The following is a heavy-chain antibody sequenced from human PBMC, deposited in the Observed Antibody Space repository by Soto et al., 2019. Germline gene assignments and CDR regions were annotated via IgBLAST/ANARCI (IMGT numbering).Heavy chain of an antibody. CDR3: ARQLWLQWDY. J-gene: IGHJ4*02. D-gene: IGHD5-18*01. CDR1: GDTFSSYA. V-gene: IGHV1-3*01. Sequence: ASWKVSCQSSGDTFSSYAIRWVRQAPGQRLEWMGWINAGNGNTKYSQKFQGRVTITRDTSASTAYMELSSLRSEDTAVYYCARQLWLQWDYWGQGTLVTVSS. CDR2: INAGNGNT.